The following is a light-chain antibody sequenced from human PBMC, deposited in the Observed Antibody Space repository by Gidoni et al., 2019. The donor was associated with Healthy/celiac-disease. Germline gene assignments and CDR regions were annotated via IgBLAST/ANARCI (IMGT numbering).Light chain of an antibody. J-gene: IGKJ3*01. CDR2: KAS. Sequence: DIQMTQSPSPLSAAVGDRATITCRASQSVSSWLAWYQQKPGKAPKLLTYKASSLESGVPSRFSGSGSGTEFTLTISSLQPDDFATYYCQQYNSYPFTFGPGTKVDIK. CDR1: QSVSSW. CDR3: QQYNSYPFT. V-gene: IGKV1-5*03.